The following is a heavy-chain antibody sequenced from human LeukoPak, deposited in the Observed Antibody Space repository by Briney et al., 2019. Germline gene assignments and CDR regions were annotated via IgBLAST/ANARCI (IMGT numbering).Heavy chain of an antibody. CDR3: GRAYCSGGSCYLRY. CDR2: IKQDGSEK. D-gene: IGHD2-15*01. V-gene: IGHV3-7*04. J-gene: IGHJ4*02. CDR1: GFTFSNYD. Sequence: GGSLRLSCAVSGFTFSNYDMHWVRQAPGKGLEWVANIKQDGSEKYYVDSVKGRFTISRDDAKNSLYLQMNSLRAEDTAVYYCGRAYCSGGSCYLRYWGQGTLVTVSS.